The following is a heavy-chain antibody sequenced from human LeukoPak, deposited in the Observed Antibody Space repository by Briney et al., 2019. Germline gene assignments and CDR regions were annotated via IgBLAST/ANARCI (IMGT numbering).Heavy chain of an antibody. CDR1: GLTFSSYG. CDR3: ARGRIVAGVRY. CDR2: ISYDGSNK. Sequence: GGSLRLSCAASGLTFSSYGMHWVRQAPGKGLEWVAVISYDGSNKYYADSVKGRFTISRDNSKNTLYLQMNSLRAEDTAVYYCARGRIVAGVRYWGQGTLVTVSS. J-gene: IGHJ4*02. V-gene: IGHV3-30*03. D-gene: IGHD3-22*01.